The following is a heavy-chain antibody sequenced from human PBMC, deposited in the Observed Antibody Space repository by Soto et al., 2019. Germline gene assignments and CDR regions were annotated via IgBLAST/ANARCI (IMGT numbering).Heavy chain of an antibody. V-gene: IGHV3-48*03. D-gene: IGHD5-18*01. CDR2: ISDDGASI. J-gene: IGHJ4*02. CDR1: GFSFSSFA. CDR3: ARENSVQAWLHHFDH. Sequence: GGSLRLSCEASGFSFSSFAMNWVRQAPGRGLEWVSYISDDGASIYYADSLKGRFTISRDNAKNSLSLQMNNLRAEDTAVYYCARENSVQAWLHHFDHWGRGTLVTVSS.